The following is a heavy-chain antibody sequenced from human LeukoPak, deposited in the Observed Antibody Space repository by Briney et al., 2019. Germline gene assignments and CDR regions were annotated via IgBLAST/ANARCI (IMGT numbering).Heavy chain of an antibody. CDR2: INWNGGST. CDR3: ARAKLLWFGEFIDY. D-gene: IGHD3-10*01. V-gene: IGHV3-20*01. J-gene: IGHJ4*02. CDR1: GFTFSSYA. Sequence: GGSLRLSCAASGFTFSSYAMSWVRQAPGKGLEWVSGINWNGGSTGYADSVKGRFTISRDNAKKSLYLQMNSLRAEDTALYHCARAKLLWFGEFIDYWGQGTLVTVSS.